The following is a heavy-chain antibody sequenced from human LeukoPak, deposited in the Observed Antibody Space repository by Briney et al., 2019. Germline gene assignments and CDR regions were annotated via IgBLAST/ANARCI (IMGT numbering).Heavy chain of an antibody. CDR2: IGTAGEI. CDR1: GFTFRSYD. CDR3: VRALTDYDRNFDY. J-gene: IGHJ4*02. D-gene: IGHD4-17*01. V-gene: IGHV3-13*01. Sequence: GGSLRLSCAASGFTFRSYDMHWVRQATGKGLEWVSGIGTAGEIYYPGSVKGRFTISRENAKNSLYLQMNSLRAGDTAVYYCVRALTDYDRNFDYWGQGTLVTVSS.